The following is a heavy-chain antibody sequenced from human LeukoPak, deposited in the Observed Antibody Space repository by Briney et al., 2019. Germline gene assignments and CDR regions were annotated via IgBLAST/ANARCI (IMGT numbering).Heavy chain of an antibody. D-gene: IGHD3-3*01. CDR3: AGTDYDFAAGPDP. CDR1: GFTFSSYS. J-gene: IGHJ5*02. CDR2: ISSSSSYI. Sequence: GGSLRLSCAASGFTFSSYSMNWLRQAPGKGLEWVSSISSSSSYIYYADSVKGRFTISRDNAKNSLYLQMNSLRAEDTAVYYCAGTDYDFAAGPDPWGQGTLVTVSS. V-gene: IGHV3-21*01.